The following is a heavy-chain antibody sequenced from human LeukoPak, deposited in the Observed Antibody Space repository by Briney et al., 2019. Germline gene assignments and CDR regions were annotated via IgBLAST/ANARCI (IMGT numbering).Heavy chain of an antibody. J-gene: IGHJ4*02. CDR3: AKDACSGTSCSFDY. D-gene: IGHD2-2*01. Sequence: GGSLRLSCAASGFSFDDYAMHWVRQAPGKGLEWVSGITWNSGSTGYADSVKGRFTISRDNAKNSLFVQMNSLRAEDTALYYCAKDACSGTSCSFDYWGQGTLVTVSS. CDR1: GFSFDDYA. V-gene: IGHV3-9*01. CDR2: ITWNSGST.